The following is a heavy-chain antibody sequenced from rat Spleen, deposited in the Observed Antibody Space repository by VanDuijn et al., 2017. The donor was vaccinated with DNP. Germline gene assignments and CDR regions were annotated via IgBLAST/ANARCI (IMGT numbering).Heavy chain of an antibody. CDR1: GFTFNNYW. J-gene: IGHJ2*01. CDR2: ITNTGGST. V-gene: IGHV5-31*01. Sequence: EVQLVESGGGLVQPGRSLKLSCVASGFTFNNYWMTWIRQAPGKGLEWVASITNTGGSTYYRDSVKGRFTISRDNAKSTLYLQMDSLRSEDTATYYCARQDPFDYWGQGVMVTVSS. CDR3: ARQDPFDY.